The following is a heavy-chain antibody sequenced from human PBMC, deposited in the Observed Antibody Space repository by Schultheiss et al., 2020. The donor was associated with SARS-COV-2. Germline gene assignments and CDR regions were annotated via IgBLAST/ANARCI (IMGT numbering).Heavy chain of an antibody. Sequence: SQTLSLTCTVSGGSVSSGSDHWSWIRQPPGKGLEWIGYIYYSGSTNYNPSLKSRVTISVDTSKNQFSLKLSSVTAADTAVYYCASYGDHYYFQHWGQGTLVTVSS. CDR1: GGSVSSGSDH. J-gene: IGHJ4*02. CDR3: ASYGDHYYFQH. D-gene: IGHD4-17*01. V-gene: IGHV4-61*01. CDR2: IYYSGST.